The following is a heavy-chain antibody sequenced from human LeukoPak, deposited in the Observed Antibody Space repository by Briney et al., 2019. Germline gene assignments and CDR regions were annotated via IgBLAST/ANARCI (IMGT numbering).Heavy chain of an antibody. CDR2: ISYDGSNK. D-gene: IGHD3-3*01. Sequence: GGSLRLSCAASGFTFSSYAMHWVRQAPGKGLEWVVVISYDGSNKYYADSVKGRFTISRDNSKNTLYLQMNSLRAEDTAVYYCARVLAETYYDFWSGRGYYYGMDVWGQGTTVTVSS. J-gene: IGHJ6*02. CDR3: ARVLAETYYDFWSGRGYYYGMDV. CDR1: GFTFSSYA. V-gene: IGHV3-30-3*01.